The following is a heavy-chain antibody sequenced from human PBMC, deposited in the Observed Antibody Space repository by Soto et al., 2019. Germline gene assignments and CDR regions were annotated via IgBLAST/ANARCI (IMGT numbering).Heavy chain of an antibody. D-gene: IGHD2-21*02. CDR1: GFSFIKDA. V-gene: IGHV3-23*01. Sequence: EVHLLESGGGLVQPGGSLRLSCAASGFSFIKDAMTWVRQAPGKGLEWVSSISGGGGYTYYADSVKGRFTISRDNSKNTLYLQRNSLRADDTALYYCALATAFDYWGQGTLVTVSS. CDR2: ISGGGGYT. CDR3: ALATAFDY. J-gene: IGHJ4*02.